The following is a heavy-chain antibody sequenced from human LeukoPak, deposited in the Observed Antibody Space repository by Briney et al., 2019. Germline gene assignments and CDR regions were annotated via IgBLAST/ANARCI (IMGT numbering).Heavy chain of an antibody. V-gene: IGHV3-33*06. CDR1: GFTFSSYG. J-gene: IGHJ6*03. Sequence: PGGSLRLSCAASGFTFSSYGMHWVRQAPGKGLEWEAVVWYDGSKKCYADSVKGRFSISRDNSKNTLYLQMNSLRAEDTAVYYCAKEAGITNQYHMDVWGIGTTVTVSS. D-gene: IGHD1-7*01. CDR2: VWYDGSKK. CDR3: AKEAGITNQYHMDV.